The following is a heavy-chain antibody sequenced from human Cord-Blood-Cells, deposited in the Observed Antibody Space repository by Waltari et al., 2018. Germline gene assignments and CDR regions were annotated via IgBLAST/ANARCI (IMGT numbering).Heavy chain of an antibody. CDR1: GFTFSSYA. J-gene: IGHJ5*02. Sequence: QVQLVESGGGVVQPGRSLRLSCAASGFTFSSYAMHWARQAPGKGLGWGAVKSYNGSNKYYADSLKGRFTISRDNSKNTLYLQMNSLRAEDTAVYYCARDRGSGLVNWFDPWGQGTLVTVSS. D-gene: IGHD3-10*01. CDR3: ARDRGSGLVNWFDP. V-gene: IGHV3-30-3*01. CDR2: KSYNGSNK.